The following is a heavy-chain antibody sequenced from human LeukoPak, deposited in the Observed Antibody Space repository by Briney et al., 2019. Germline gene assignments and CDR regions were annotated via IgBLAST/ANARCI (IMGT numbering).Heavy chain of an antibody. J-gene: IGHJ4*02. CDR3: ARVHDSDWYFDY. CDR2: IKPSGGST. V-gene: IGHV1-46*01. D-gene: IGHD6-19*01. Sequence: ASVKVSCKASGYSFTTYYMHWVRQAPGQGLEWMGIIKPSGGSTSYAQKFQDRVTMTRDTSTSTVYMELSSLRSEDTAVYYCARVHDSDWYFDYWGQGTLVTLSS. CDR1: GYSFTTYY.